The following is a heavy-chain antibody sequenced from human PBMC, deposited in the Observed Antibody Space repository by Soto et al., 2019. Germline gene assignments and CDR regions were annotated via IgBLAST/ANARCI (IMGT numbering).Heavy chain of an antibody. J-gene: IGHJ6*02. CDR1: GGSISSYY. D-gene: IGHD3-3*01. CDR2: IYTSGST. CDR3: AGGVVIDYYYYYGMDV. Sequence: SETLSLTCTVSGGSISSYYWSWIRQPAGKGLEWIGRIYTSGSTNYNPSLKSRVTMSVDTSKNQFSLKLSSVTAADTAVYYWAGGVVIDYYYYYGMDVWGQGTTVTVSS. V-gene: IGHV4-4*07.